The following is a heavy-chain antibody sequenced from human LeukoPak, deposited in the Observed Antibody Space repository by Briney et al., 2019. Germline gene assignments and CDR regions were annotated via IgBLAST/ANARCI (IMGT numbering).Heavy chain of an antibody. Sequence: GGSLRLSCAASGFTFRASWMTWVRQAPGQGLEWVAHIKADGSDKYYVDSVTGRFTISRDNTKNSLYLQMSSLRAEDTAVYYCATWSNAWEFDYWGQGTLVTVSS. V-gene: IGHV3-7*05. CDR3: ATWSNAWEFDY. CDR1: GFTFRASW. J-gene: IGHJ4*02. D-gene: IGHD1-26*01. CDR2: IKADGSDK.